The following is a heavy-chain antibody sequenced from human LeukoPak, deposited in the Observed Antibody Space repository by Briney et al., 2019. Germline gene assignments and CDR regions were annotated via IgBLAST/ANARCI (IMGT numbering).Heavy chain of an antibody. J-gene: IGHJ4*02. CDR3: ARELAV. CDR1: GFAFKTYS. Sequence: GGSLRLSCEAAGFAFKTYSMHWVRQAPGKGLEWVAAIWPDGSNEYYANSVKGRFFISRDNSKNTLYLQMNSLRVDDTAVYYCARELAVWGQGTLVTVSS. CDR2: IWPDGSNE. V-gene: IGHV3-33*01.